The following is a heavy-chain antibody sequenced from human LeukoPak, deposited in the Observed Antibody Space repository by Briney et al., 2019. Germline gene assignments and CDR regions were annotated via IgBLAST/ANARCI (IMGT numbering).Heavy chain of an antibody. CDR3: ARGQISRCSSTSCYRRPTFDI. CDR1: GGSMSSGGYY. Sequence: SETLSLTCTVSGGSMSSGGYYWSWIRQHPGAGLEWIGYIYYSGSTYYNPSLKSRVTISVDTSKNQFSLKLSSVTAADTAVYYCARGQISRCSSTSCYRRPTFDIWGQGTMVTVSS. V-gene: IGHV4-31*03. D-gene: IGHD2-2*02. CDR2: IYYSGST. J-gene: IGHJ3*02.